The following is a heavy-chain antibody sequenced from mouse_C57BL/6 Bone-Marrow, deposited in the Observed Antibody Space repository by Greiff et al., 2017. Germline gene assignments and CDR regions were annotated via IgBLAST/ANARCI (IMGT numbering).Heavy chain of an antibody. J-gene: IGHJ3*01. Sequence: QVQLKESGPGLVQPSQSLSITCTVPGFSLTSYGLYWVRQSLGKGLEWLGVIWSGGSTDYNAAFISRLSISKGKYKNHVFFQVNSLQADDTAIYYCASPAYSPFAYWGQGTLVTVSA. D-gene: IGHD2-10*01. CDR3: ASPAYSPFAY. CDR1: GFSLTSYG. CDR2: IWSGGST. V-gene: IGHV2-2*01.